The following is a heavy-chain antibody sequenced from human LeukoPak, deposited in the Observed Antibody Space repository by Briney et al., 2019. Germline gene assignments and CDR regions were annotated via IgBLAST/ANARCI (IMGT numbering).Heavy chain of an antibody. CDR2: INHSGST. CDR1: GGSFSGYY. Sequence: SETLSLTCAVYGGSFSGYYWSWIRQPPGKGLEWIGEINHSGSTNYNPSLKSRVTISVDTSKNQFSLKLNSVTAADTAVYYCAGSSPLAPPNYWGQGTLVTVSS. V-gene: IGHV4-34*01. D-gene: IGHD6-6*01. J-gene: IGHJ4*02. CDR3: AGSSPLAPPNY.